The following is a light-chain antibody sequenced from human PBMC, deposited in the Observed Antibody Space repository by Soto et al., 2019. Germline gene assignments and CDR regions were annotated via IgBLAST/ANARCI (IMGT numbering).Light chain of an antibody. CDR2: EVS. V-gene: IGLV2-14*01. CDR3: TSYIRSSTLDYV. J-gene: IGLJ1*01. Sequence: QSALTQTASVSGSPGQSITISCTGTSSDVGGYNYVSWYQQYPGKAPKLMIYEVSNRPSGVSNRFSGSKSGNTASLTISGLQAEDEADYYCTSYIRSSTLDYVFGTGTKVTVL. CDR1: SSDVGGYNY.